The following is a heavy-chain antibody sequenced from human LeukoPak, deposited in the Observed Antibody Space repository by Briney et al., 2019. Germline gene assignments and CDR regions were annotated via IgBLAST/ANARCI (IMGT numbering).Heavy chain of an antibody. D-gene: IGHD2-15*01. V-gene: IGHV3-48*01. CDR3: ALLVFDY. CDR1: GFTFSNYN. J-gene: IGHJ4*02. CDR2: IGSSSSPI. Sequence: GGSLRLSCAASGFTFSNYNINWVRQAPGKGLEWVSFIGSSSSPIYYADSVKGRFTISRDNSKNTLYLQMNSLRAEGTAVYYCALLVFDYWGQGTLVTVSS.